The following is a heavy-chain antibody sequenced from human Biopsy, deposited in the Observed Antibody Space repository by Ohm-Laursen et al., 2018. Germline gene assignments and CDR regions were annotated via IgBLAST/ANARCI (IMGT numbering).Heavy chain of an antibody. CDR2: IYYSVMT. D-gene: IGHD4-11*01. CDR3: ARDSGILNYGNFKYYHYYGMDV. CDR1: GDSVTKYY. V-gene: IGHV4-59*02. J-gene: IGHJ6*02. Sequence: SDTLSLTCTVSGDSVTKYYWSWTRQPPGKGLEWIGHIYYSVMTNYNPSLQSRVSISVDTSRNQSSLTLSSVTAADTAVYYCARDSGILNYGNFKYYHYYGMDVWGQGTKVTVSS.